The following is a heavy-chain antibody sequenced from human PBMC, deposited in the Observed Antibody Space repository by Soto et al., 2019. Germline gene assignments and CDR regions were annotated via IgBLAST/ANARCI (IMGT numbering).Heavy chain of an antibody. CDR3: ARDRLPDYGDYAYFDY. CDR1: GGSISSYY. CDR2: IYTSGST. J-gene: IGHJ4*02. Sequence: SETLSLTCTVSGGSISSYYWSWIRQPAGKGLEWIGRIYTSGSTNYNPSLKSRVTMSVDTSKNQFSLRLSSVTAADTAVYYCARDRLPDYGDYAYFDYWGQGTLVTVSS. D-gene: IGHD4-17*01. V-gene: IGHV4-4*07.